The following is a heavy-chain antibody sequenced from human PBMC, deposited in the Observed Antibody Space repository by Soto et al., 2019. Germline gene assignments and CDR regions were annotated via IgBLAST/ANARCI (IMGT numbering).Heavy chain of an antibody. CDR1: GYTFTSYD. D-gene: IGHD1-1*01. CDR2: VNPNSGNT. V-gene: IGHV1-8*01. J-gene: IGHJ6*02. Sequence: QVQLVQSGAEVKKPGASVKVSCKASGYTFTSYDINWVRQATGQGLEWMGWVNPNSGNTGYAQKFQGRVTMTRNTSISTAYMELSSLRSEDTAVYYCARVDDHYYYYGMDVWGQGTTVTVSS. CDR3: ARVDDHYYYYGMDV.